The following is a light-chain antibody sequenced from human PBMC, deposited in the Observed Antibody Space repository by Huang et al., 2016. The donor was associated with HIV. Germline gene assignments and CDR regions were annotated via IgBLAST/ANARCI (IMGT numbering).Light chain of an antibody. J-gene: IGKJ2*01. V-gene: IGKV3-20*01. CDR2: GSS. CDR3: QQYGGSPRT. Sequence: EIVLTQSPGTLSLSPGERATLSCRASETVTSGYLAWYQQKPGQAPRLLIFGSSTRATGIPDRVTGSGSGTDFTLTSTRLEREDFAMYYCQQYGGSPRTFGQGTKLELK. CDR1: ETVTSGY.